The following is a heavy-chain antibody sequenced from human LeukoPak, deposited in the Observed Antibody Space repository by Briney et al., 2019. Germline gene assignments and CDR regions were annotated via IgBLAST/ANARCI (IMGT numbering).Heavy chain of an antibody. D-gene: IGHD3-10*01. V-gene: IGHV4-38-2*02. Sequence: SETLSLTCSVSGYSISNGYYWGWIRQSPGKGLEWIASVYHTGSTFDNVSLKSRVTISVDTSKNQFSLKVTSVTAADTAVYYCARVLDYYGSGTYSFDYWGRGTLVTVSS. CDR2: VYHTGST. J-gene: IGHJ4*02. CDR1: GYSISNGYY. CDR3: ARVLDYYGSGTYSFDY.